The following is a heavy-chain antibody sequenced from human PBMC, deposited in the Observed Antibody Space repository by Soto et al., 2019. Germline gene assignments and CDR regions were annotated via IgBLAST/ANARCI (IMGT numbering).Heavy chain of an antibody. D-gene: IGHD2-15*01. CDR1: GGTCSSDS. CDR2: VITMFDTP. CDR3: PSSGGLDRDFNY. J-gene: IGHJ4*02. Sequence: QVQLVQSGAEVKKPGSSVKVSCKASGGTCSSDSFGWVRQAPGQGLEWMGGVITMFDTPIYAQKFQDRVTITANESTTIAYMQLTTLRSGATSVYYCPSSGGLDRDFNYWGQGSLVTVSS. V-gene: IGHV1-69*12.